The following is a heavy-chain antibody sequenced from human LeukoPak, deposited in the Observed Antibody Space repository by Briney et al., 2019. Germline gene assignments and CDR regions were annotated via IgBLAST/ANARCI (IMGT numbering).Heavy chain of an antibody. V-gene: IGHV5-51*01. CDR2: IYPGGSDT. Sequence: GASLQISCQGSGYSFTSYWIGWVRQLPGKGLEWMGIIYPGGSDTRYSPSFQGQVTISADKSISTAYLQWSSLKASDTAMYYCSRRLAYYYGSGSYYPYYFDYWGQGALVTVSS. CDR1: GYSFTSYW. CDR3: SRRLAYYYGSGSYYPYYFDY. D-gene: IGHD3-10*01. J-gene: IGHJ4*02.